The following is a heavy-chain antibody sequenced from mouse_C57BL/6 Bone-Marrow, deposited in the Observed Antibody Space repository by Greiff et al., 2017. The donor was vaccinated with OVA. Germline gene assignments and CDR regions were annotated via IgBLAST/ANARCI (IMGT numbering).Heavy chain of an antibody. V-gene: IGHV1-55*01. CDR3: ARPIYYYGSSYPFAY. Sequence: VQLQQSGAELVKPGASVKMSCKASGYTFTSYWITWVKQRPGQGLEWIGDIYPGSGSTNYNEKFKSKATLTVDTSSSTAYMQLSSLTSEDSAVYYCARPIYYYGSSYPFAYWGQGTLVTVSA. J-gene: IGHJ3*01. D-gene: IGHD1-1*01. CDR2: IYPGSGST. CDR1: GYTFTSYW.